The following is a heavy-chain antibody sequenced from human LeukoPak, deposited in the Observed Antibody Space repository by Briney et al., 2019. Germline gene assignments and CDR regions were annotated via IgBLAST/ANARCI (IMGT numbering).Heavy chain of an antibody. CDR1: GGPISSYY. CDR2: IYYSGST. D-gene: IGHD6-13*01. J-gene: IGHJ3*02. Sequence: SETLSLTCTVSGGPISSYYWSWIRQPPGKGLEWIGYIYYSGSTNYNPSLKSRVTISVDTSKNQFSLKLSSVTAADTAVYYCARHDWDSSSWYSNDAFDIWGQGTMVTVSS. V-gene: IGHV4-59*08. CDR3: ARHDWDSSSWYSNDAFDI.